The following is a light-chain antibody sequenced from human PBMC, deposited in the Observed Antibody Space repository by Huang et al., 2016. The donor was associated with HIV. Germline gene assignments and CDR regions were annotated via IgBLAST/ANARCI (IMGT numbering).Light chain of an antibody. CDR3: QQSRT. CDR2: AAA. Sequence: IQLTQSPSSLSASVGDRVTITCRASQDISSYLAWYQQKPGKAPNLLIFAAATLQSGVPSRFSGSGSGTDFTLTISSLQPEDFATYYCQQSRTFGGGTKVDIK. J-gene: IGKJ4*01. CDR1: QDISSY. V-gene: IGKV1-9*01.